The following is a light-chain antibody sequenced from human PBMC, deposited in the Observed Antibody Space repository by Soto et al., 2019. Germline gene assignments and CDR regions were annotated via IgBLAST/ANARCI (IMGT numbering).Light chain of an antibody. V-gene: IGLV2-14*01. J-gene: IGLJ3*02. CDR1: SSDVGGYNF. Sequence: QSALTQPASVSGSPGQSSTISCTGTSSDVGGYNFVSWYQQHPGKAPKLMIYEVTDRPSGVSDRFSGSKSGNTASLTISGLQAEDEADYYCSSYTSRSNWVFGGGTKVTVL. CDR2: EVT. CDR3: SSYTSRSNWV.